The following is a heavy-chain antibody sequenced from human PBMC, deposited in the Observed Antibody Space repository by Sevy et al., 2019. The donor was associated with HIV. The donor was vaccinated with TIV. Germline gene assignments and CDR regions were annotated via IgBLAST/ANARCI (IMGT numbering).Heavy chain of an antibody. CDR1: GFTFGTYG. Sequence: GGSLRLSCVASGFTFGTYGMDWVRQAPGKGLEWVAVIWYDGNNKYYGDSVKGRFTISRDNSKNTLYLQMNSLRAEDMAVYYCARGSLSSSCGSEALDYWGQGTLVTVSS. D-gene: IGHD6-19*01. CDR3: ARGSLSSSCGSEALDY. V-gene: IGHV3-33*01. J-gene: IGHJ4*02. CDR2: IWYDGNNK.